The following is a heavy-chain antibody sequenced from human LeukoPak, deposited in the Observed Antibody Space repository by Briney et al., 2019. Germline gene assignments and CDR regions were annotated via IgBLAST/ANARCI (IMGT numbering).Heavy chain of an antibody. V-gene: IGHV4-34*01. CDR3: ASDYYYDSSGPSPYGMDV. J-gene: IGHJ6*02. Sequence: KPSETLSLTCAVYGGSFSGYYWSWIRQPPGKGLEWIGEINHSGSTNYNPSLKSRVTISVDTSKNQFSLKLSSVTAADTAVYYCASDYYYDSSGPSPYGMDVWGQGTTVTVSS. D-gene: IGHD3-22*01. CDR1: GGSFSGYY. CDR2: INHSGST.